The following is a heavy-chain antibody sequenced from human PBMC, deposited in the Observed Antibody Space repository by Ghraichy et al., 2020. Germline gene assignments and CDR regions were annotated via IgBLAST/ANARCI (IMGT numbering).Heavy chain of an antibody. V-gene: IGHV3-21*01. CDR1: GFTFSSYS. D-gene: IGHD3-9*01. Sequence: GGSLRLSCAASGFTFSSYSMNWVRQAPGKGLEWVSSISSSSSYIYYADSVKGRFTISRDNAKNSLYLQMNSLRAEDTAVYYCARDEDNYDILTGYPHFDYWGQGTLVTVSS. CDR3: ARDEDNYDILTGYPHFDY. CDR2: ISSSSSYI. J-gene: IGHJ4*02.